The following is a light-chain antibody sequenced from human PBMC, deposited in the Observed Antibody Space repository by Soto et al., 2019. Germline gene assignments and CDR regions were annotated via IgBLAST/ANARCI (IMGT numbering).Light chain of an antibody. J-gene: IGLJ2*01. CDR2: LNS. Sequence: QSVLTQPPSVSGAPGQRVTISCTGSSSNIGADYDVNWYQHLPGTAPKHLIYLNSNRPSGVPDRFSGSKSGTSASLAITGLQAEDEADYYCQSYDTSLSPLVVFGGGTKLTVL. V-gene: IGLV1-40*01. CDR1: SSNIGADYD. CDR3: QSYDTSLSPLVV.